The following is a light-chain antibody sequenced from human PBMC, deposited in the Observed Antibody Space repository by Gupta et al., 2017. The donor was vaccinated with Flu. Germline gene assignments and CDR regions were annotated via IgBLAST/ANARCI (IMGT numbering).Light chain of an antibody. CDR1: SSDVGGYNY. CDR3: SSDTSSSPWV. CDR2: EVS. V-gene: IGLV2-14*01. Sequence: SITISCTGTSSDVGGYNYVSWYQQHPGKTHKLMVYEVSKRPAGVSNRFSGSKAGNTASLTISGLQAEDEADYYCSSDTSSSPWVFGGGTKLTVL. J-gene: IGLJ3*02.